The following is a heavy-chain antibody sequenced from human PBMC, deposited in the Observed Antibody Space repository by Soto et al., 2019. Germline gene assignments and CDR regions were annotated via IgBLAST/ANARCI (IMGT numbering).Heavy chain of an antibody. D-gene: IGHD3-9*01. CDR1: GFTLSSYD. CDR2: IGSGGDT. CDR3: TRKTPPTGMEV. V-gene: IGHV3-13*01. J-gene: IGHJ6*02. Sequence: EVQLVESGGGLVQPGGSLRLSWAASGFTLSSYDIPWVRQATGEGLAWVSGIGSGGDTHYADSVKGRFIISREDGKNSLYLQMNNLRVGDTAVYYCTRKTPPTGMEVWGQGATVTVSS.